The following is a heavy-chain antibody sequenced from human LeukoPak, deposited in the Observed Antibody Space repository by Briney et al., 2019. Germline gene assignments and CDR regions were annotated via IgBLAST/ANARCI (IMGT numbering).Heavy chain of an antibody. CDR3: ARDSYSSSRNDY. D-gene: IGHD6-13*01. V-gene: IGHV3-48*01. CDR1: GFPFSRYS. Sequence: GGSLRLSCAASGFPFSRYSMNWVRQAPGKGLEWVSYVGSGGSTIYYADAVKGRFIISRDNDKNSVFLQMNSLRAEDTAVYYCARDSYSSSRNDYWGQGTLVTVSS. J-gene: IGHJ4*02. CDR2: VGSGGSTI.